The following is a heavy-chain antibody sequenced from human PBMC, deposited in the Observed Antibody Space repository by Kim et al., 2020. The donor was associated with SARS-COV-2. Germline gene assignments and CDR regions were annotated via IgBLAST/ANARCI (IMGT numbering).Heavy chain of an antibody. CDR2: T. D-gene: IGHD1-26*01. CDR3: AEGVWDYSGIDV. J-gene: IGHJ6*02. V-gene: IGHV3-23*01. Sequence: TDDADSVKGRLTIARETSKNTLYLKMNSLRAEATAEYYCAEGVWDYSGIDVWGQGTTVTVSS.